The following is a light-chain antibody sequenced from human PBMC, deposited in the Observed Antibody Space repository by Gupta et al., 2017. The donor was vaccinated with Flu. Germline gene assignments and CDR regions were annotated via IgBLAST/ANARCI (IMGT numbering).Light chain of an antibody. CDR1: QRISNY. V-gene: IGKV1-9*01. Sequence: PSVLSSSVADRVAITCRATQRISNYLAWFQQKPGKAAKRLLFAASTMQSGVPSRFSGSGSGTEFTLTIISRQPEDFATYYCRKRNSCPPAFGGGTKVEI. CDR2: AAS. J-gene: IGKJ4*01. CDR3: RKRNSCPPA.